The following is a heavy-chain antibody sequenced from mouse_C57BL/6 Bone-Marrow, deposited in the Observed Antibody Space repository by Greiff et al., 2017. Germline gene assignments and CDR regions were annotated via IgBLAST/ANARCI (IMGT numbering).Heavy chain of an antibody. V-gene: IGHV1-52*01. CDR3: ARSRQLYMDY. Sequence: VPLQQPGAELVRPGSSVKLSCKASGYTFTSYWMHWVKQRPIHGLEWIGNLYPSDSKTHYNTKFKDKATLTVDKSSRKAYMQRSSLTSEDSAVYYCARSRQLYMDYWGQGTSVTVSS. CDR2: LYPSDSKT. J-gene: IGHJ4*01. CDR1: GYTFTSYW. D-gene: IGHD3-2*01.